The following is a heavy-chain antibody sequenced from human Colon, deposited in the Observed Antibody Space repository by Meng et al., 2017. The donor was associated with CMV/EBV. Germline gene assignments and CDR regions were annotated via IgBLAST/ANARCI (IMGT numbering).Heavy chain of an antibody. D-gene: IGHD6-19*01. CDR2: IRSDGSAT. V-gene: IGHV1-2*02. CDR3: VRSSGWSLFDY. J-gene: IGHJ4*02. CDR1: GYTFSDYY. Sequence: QVQLMQSGGGGKEPGASVKVSCQTSGYTFSDYYMHWVRQAPGQGLEWMGWIRSDGSATNYAQKFRGRVTMTRDASVSTAYMELSGLTSDDTAVYFCVRSSGWSLFDYWGPGALVTVSS.